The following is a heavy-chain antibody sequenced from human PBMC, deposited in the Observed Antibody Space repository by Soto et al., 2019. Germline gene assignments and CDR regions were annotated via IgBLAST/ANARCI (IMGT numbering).Heavy chain of an antibody. CDR2: ISGSGGST. Sequence: PGGSLRLSCAASGFALRSYGMSWVRQAPGKGLEWVSGISGSGGSTYYADSVKGRFTISRDNSKNTLYLQMNSLRGEDTAVYYCAKVQYSSTPHWLDPCGQGTMVTVYS. CDR1: GFALRSYG. D-gene: IGHD6-13*01. CDR3: AKVQYSSTPHWLDP. V-gene: IGHV3-23*01. J-gene: IGHJ5*02.